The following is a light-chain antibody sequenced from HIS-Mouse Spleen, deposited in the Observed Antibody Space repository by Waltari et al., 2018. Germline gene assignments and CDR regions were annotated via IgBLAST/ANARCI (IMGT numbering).Light chain of an antibody. V-gene: IGLV2-23*03. J-gene: IGLJ1*01. CDR2: EGS. CDR1: SSDVGSYNL. CDR3: CSYAGSSTFVYV. Sequence: QSALTQPASVSGSPGQSITISCTGTSSDVGSYNLVSWYQQHPGKAPKLMIYEGSKRPSGVSNRFSGSKSGNPASLTISGLQAEDEADYYCCSYAGSSTFVYVFGTGTKVTVL.